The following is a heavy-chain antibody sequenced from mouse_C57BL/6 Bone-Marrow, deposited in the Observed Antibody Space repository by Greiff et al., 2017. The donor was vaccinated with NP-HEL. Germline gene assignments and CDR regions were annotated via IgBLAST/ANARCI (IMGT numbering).Heavy chain of an antibody. D-gene: IGHD1-1*01. CDR2: IDPSDSYT. CDR3: ASPLYGSSFYLDY. Sequence: QVQLQQPGAELVKPGASVKLSCKASGYTFTSYWMQWVKQRPGQGLEWIGEIDPSDSYTNYNQKVKGKATLTVDTSSSTAYMQLSSLTSEDSAVYYCASPLYGSSFYLDYWGQGTTLTVSS. J-gene: IGHJ2*01. V-gene: IGHV1-50*01. CDR1: GYTFTSYW.